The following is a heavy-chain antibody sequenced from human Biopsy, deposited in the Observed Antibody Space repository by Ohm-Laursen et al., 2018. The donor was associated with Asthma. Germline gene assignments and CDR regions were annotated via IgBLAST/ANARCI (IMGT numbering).Heavy chain of an antibody. Sequence: SVSASCTSLGGTFTTYVIGWVRQAPGQGLEWMGGINFVFGTTTYPQKFQDRVTITADDSTSTVYKELSSLRSEDTAVYYCAGKAGSYISRTCYSLDFWGQGTLVTVSS. J-gene: IGHJ4*02. CDR1: GGTFTTYV. D-gene: IGHD2-15*01. CDR2: INFVFGTT. CDR3: AGKAGSYISRTCYSLDF. V-gene: IGHV1-69*13.